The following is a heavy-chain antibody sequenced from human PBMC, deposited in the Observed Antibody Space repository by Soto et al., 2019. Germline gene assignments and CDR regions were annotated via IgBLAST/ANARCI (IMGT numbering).Heavy chain of an antibody. CDR1: GYTFTGYY. J-gene: IGHJ6*02. CDR3: AREAVGYCSSTSCYSDYYGMDV. D-gene: IGHD2-2*01. CDR2: INPNSGGT. Sequence: ASVKVSFKASGYTFTGYYMHWVRQAPGQGLEWMGWINPNSGGTNYAQKFQGWVTMTRDTSISTAYMELSRLRSDDTAVYYCAREAVGYCSSTSCYSDYYGMDVWGQGTTVTVSS. V-gene: IGHV1-2*04.